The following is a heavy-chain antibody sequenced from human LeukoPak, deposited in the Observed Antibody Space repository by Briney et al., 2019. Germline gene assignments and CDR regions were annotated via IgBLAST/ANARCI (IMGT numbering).Heavy chain of an antibody. Sequence: GGSLRLSCAASGFTFSSYSMNWVRQAPGKGLEWVALTRYDGSNKYYADSVKGRLTISRDNSKNTLYLQMNSLRAGDTAVYYCAKDFSTGRIAAGIDYWGQGTLVTVSS. CDR2: TRYDGSNK. D-gene: IGHD6-13*01. V-gene: IGHV3-30*02. CDR3: AKDFSTGRIAAGIDY. J-gene: IGHJ4*02. CDR1: GFTFSSYS.